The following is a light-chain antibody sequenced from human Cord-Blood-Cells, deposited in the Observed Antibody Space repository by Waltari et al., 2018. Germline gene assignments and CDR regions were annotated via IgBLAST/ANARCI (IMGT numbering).Light chain of an antibody. CDR1: QSISSY. V-gene: IGKV1-39*01. Sequence: DIQMTQSPSSLSASVGDRDTIPCRASQSISSYLNWYQQKPGKAPKLLIYAASSLQSGVPSRFSSSGSGTDFTLTISSLQPEDFSTYYCQQRYSTLSYSFGQGTKLEIK. CDR3: QQRYSTLSYS. CDR2: AAS. J-gene: IGKJ2*03.